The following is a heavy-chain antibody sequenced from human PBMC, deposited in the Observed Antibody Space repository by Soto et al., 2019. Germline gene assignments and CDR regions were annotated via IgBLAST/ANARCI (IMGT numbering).Heavy chain of an antibody. V-gene: IGHV1-46*01. CDR2: INPRNGDT. Sequence: QVQLVQSGAEVKKPGASVKVSCKAFGYTFTSFYMHWVRQAPGQGLEWMGIINPRNGDTTYGQKFQGRVTLTSDTSTTTVYMELSSLRSEDTAVYYCARDLTREGDYYDTCGYYFDYWGQGSLVTGSS. CDR3: ARDLTREGDYYDTCGYYFDY. CDR1: GYTFTSFY. J-gene: IGHJ4*02. D-gene: IGHD3-22*01.